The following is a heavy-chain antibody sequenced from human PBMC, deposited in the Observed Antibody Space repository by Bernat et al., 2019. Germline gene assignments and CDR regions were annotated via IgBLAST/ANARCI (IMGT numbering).Heavy chain of an antibody. CDR2: ISHDGSEK. D-gene: IGHD6-6*01. Sequence: QVQLVESGGGVVQPGRSLRLSCAASGFTFSSYGLHWVRQAPGKGLEWVAVISHDGSEKDYAESVKGRFTISRDNSKNTLYLQMNSLRAEDTAVHYCAKDNLEDSSFYHGVDVWGQGTPVTVSS. CDR1: GFTFSSYG. V-gene: IGHV3-30*18. J-gene: IGHJ6*01. CDR3: AKDNLEDSSFYHGVDV.